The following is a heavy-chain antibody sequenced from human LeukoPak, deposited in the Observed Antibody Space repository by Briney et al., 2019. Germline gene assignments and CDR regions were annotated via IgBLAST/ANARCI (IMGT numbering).Heavy chain of an antibody. D-gene: IGHD3-10*01. CDR2: IYYSGST. CDR1: GRSFSRYY. J-gene: IGHJ5*02. V-gene: IGHV4-59*01. Sequence: MAAETLSLTCGVYGRSFSRYYCRWIRQPPGEGREWIGYIYYSGSTNYNPSRKIRVTISVDTSKNQLSLKLSSVNAADTAVYYCARQSYSILHSFDPWGQGTLVTVSS. CDR3: ARQSYSILHSFDP.